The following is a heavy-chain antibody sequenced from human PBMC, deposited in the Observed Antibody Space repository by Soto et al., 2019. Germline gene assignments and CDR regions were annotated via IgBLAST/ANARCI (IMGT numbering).Heavy chain of an antibody. Sequence: QVQLQQWGAGLLKPSETLSLTCAVSGGSLTGYYWGWIRQPPGKGLEWIGQLNHGGSPNYKPSLSSRVTISLDTSKNQFSLRLTSVTAADTAVYYCARGYLFLGFDSWGQGSLVTVSS. J-gene: IGHJ4*02. D-gene: IGHD3-10*01. CDR1: GGSLTGYY. CDR3: ARGYLFLGFDS. CDR2: LNHGGSP. V-gene: IGHV4-34*01.